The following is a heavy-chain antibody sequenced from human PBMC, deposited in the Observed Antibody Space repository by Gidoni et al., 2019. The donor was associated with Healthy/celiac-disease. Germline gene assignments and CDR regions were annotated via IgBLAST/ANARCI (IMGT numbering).Heavy chain of an antibody. CDR1: GFTFSSYA. D-gene: IGHD5-18*01. V-gene: IGHV3-23*01. CDR2: ISGSGGST. Sequence: EVQLLESGGGLVQPGGSLRLSCAASGFTFSSYALSWVRQAPGKGLEWVSAISGSGGSTYYAESVKGRFTISRDNSKNTLYLQMNSLRAEDTAVYYCAKDQEAMVIGDYFDYWGQGTLVTVSS. J-gene: IGHJ4*02. CDR3: AKDQEAMVIGDYFDY.